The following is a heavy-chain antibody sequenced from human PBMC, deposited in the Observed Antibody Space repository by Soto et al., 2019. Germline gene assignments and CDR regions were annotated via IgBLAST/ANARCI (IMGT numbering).Heavy chain of an antibody. Sequence: PSETLSLTCAVYGGSFSGYYWSWIRQPPGKGLEWIGEINHSGSTNYNPSLKSRVTISVDTSKNQFSLKLSSVTAADTAVYYCARGAPAAIVYYYGMDVWGQGTTVTSP. V-gene: IGHV4-34*01. CDR2: INHSGST. J-gene: IGHJ6*02. CDR1: GGSFSGYY. D-gene: IGHD2-2*02. CDR3: ARGAPAAIVYYYGMDV.